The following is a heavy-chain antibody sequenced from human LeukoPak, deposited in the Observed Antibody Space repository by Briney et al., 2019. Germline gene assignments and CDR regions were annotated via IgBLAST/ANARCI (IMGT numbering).Heavy chain of an antibody. CDR2: ISAYNGNT. D-gene: IGHD5-18*01. CDR1: GYTFTSYG. CDR3: ARERYSYGHYYYGMDV. Sequence: ASVKVSCKASGYTFTSYGISWVRQAAGQGLEGMGWISAYNGNTNYAQKLQGRVTMTTDTSTSTAYMELRSRRSDDTAVYYCARERYSYGHYYYGMDVWGQGTTVTVSS. J-gene: IGHJ6*02. V-gene: IGHV1-18*01.